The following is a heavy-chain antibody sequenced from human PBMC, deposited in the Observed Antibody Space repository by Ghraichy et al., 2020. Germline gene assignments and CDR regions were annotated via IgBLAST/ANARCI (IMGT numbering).Heavy chain of an antibody. V-gene: IGHV1-46*01. CDR2: INPSGGST. CDR3: AREGLDSSGYRTTHDY. CDR1: GYTFTSYY. Sequence: VKVSCKASGYTFTSYYMHWVRQAPGQGLEWMGIINPSGGSTSYAQKFQGRVTMTRDTSTSTVYMELSSLRSEDTAVYYCAREGLDSSGYRTTHDYWGQGTLVTVSS. J-gene: IGHJ4*02. D-gene: IGHD3-22*01.